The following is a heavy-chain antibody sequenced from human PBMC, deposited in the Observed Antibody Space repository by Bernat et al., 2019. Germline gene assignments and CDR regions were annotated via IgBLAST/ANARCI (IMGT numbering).Heavy chain of an antibody. Sequence: EVQLVESGGGLVQPGGSLRLSCAASGFTFSSYAMSWVRQAPGKGLECVSGISGSGGSTYYDESVQGRFTISRDNSKNTLYMKMNSVRAEETAVYYCANGRGITIFGVVISPFDYWGQGTLVTVSS. CDR3: ANGRGITIFGVVISPFDY. CDR1: GFTFSSYA. V-gene: IGHV3-23*04. J-gene: IGHJ4*02. CDR2: ISGSGGST. D-gene: IGHD3-3*01.